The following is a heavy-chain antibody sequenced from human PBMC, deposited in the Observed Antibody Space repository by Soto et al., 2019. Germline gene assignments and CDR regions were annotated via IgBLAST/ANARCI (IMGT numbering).Heavy chain of an antibody. CDR3: ARATRGRPIYYYYYSMDV. CDR2: INHSGST. D-gene: IGHD2-15*01. Sequence: PSETLSLTCAVYGGSFSGYYWSWIRQPPGKGLEWIGEINHSGSTNYNPSLKSRVTISVDTSKNQFSLKLSSVTAADTAVYYCARATRGRPIYYYYYSMDVWGKGTTVTVSS. V-gene: IGHV4-34*01. J-gene: IGHJ6*03. CDR1: GGSFSGYY.